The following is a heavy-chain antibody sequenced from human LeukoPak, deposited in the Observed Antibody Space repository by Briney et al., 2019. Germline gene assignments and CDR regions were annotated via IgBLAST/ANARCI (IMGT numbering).Heavy chain of an antibody. Sequence: QPGGSLRLSCVASGFTFSSYGMHWVRQAPGKGLEWVAVTSYDGSNTYYADSVKGRFTIPRDDSKNTLYLQMNSLRAEDTAVYYCAEYGCGQGVAAPTYYDSSGYYGRFDTWGQGTLVTVSS. CDR3: AEYGCGQGVAAPTYYDSSGYYGRFDT. D-gene: IGHD3-22*01. J-gene: IGHJ5*02. CDR1: GFTFSSYG. V-gene: IGHV3-30*18. CDR2: TSYDGSNT.